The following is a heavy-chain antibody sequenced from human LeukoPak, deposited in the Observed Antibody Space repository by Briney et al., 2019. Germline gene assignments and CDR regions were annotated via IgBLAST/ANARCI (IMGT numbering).Heavy chain of an antibody. CDR1: GFTFSSYS. D-gene: IGHD3-3*01. J-gene: IGHJ6*02. CDR3: ARAYDFWSGYYYPNYGMDV. CDR2: ISSSSSYI. Sequence: PGGSLRLSCAASGFTFSSYSMNWVRQAPGKGLEWVSSISSSSSYIYYADSVKGRFTISRDNAKDSLYLQMNSLRAEDTAVYYCARAYDFWSGYYYPNYGMDVWGQGTTVTVSS. V-gene: IGHV3-21*01.